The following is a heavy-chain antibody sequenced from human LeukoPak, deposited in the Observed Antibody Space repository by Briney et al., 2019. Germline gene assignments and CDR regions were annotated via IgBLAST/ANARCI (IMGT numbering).Heavy chain of an antibody. CDR2: ISGGSGTI. D-gene: IGHD4/OR15-4a*01. CDR1: GFTFTNYN. V-gene: IGHV3-48*01. Sequence: TGGSLRLSCAASGFTFTNYNMNWVRQAPGKGLEWISCISGGSGTIYYADSVRGRFTVSRDNAKDSLWLQMNNLRVEDTAVYYCASRYGDWLDPWGPGTLVTVSS. CDR3: ASRYGDWLDP. J-gene: IGHJ5*02.